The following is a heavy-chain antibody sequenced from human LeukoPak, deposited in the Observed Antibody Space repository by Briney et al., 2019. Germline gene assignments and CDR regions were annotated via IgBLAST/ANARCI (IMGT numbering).Heavy chain of an antibody. D-gene: IGHD1-14*01. V-gene: IGHV3-11*04. CDR2: ISRGGSPI. CDR1: GITFSDYY. CDR3: VITAGPPTDH. J-gene: IGHJ4*01. Sequence: GGSLRLSCTASGITFSDYYMNWIRQAPGKGLEWLSFISRGGSPIYFADSVKGRFTISRDNAKNSLYLQMNSLRVEDTAMYYCVITAGPPTDHWGQGALVTVSS.